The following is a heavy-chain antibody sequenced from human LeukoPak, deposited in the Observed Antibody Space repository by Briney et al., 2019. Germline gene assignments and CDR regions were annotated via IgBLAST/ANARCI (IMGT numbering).Heavy chain of an antibody. D-gene: IGHD3-9*01. CDR3: VREGRQGTNPVLTFDY. J-gene: IGHJ4*02. Sequence: GGSLRLSCAASGFTFGTYWMNWVRQAPGKGLEWVANIKKDGSEEYYVDSVKGRFSISRDNAKNSLSLQMNSLRVDDTAVYYCVREGRQGTNPVLTFDYWGQGALVTVSS. CDR2: IKKDGSEE. V-gene: IGHV3-7*01. CDR1: GFTFGTYW.